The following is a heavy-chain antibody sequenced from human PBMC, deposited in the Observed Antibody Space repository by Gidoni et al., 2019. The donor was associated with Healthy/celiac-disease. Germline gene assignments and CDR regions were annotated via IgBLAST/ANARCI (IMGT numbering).Heavy chain of an antibody. CDR1: GVTFGCDS. CDR3: ARGTMVRGVDDYYYGMDV. Sequence: EVQLVESGGGLVKRGGSLRLSCAASGVTFGCDSMNWVRQAPGKGLEWVSSISSSSSYIYYADSVKGRFTISRDNAKNSLYLQMNSLRAEDTAVYYCARGTMVRGVDDYYYGMDVWGQGTTVTVSS. D-gene: IGHD3-10*01. CDR2: ISSSSSYI. J-gene: IGHJ6*02. V-gene: IGHV3-21*01.